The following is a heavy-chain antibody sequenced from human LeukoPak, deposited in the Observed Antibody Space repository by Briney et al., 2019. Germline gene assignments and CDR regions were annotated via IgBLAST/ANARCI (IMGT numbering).Heavy chain of an antibody. D-gene: IGHD5-12*01. V-gene: IGHV1-46*01. CDR3: ARVSSGYEGSDY. CDR1: GYTFTSYY. J-gene: IGHJ4*02. CDR2: INPSDDST. Sequence: ASVKVSCXASGYTFTSYYMHWVRQAPGQGLEWMAIINPSDDSTSYAQKFQGRVTMTRDTSTSTVYMELSSLRSEDTALYYCARVSSGYEGSDYWGQGTLVTVSS.